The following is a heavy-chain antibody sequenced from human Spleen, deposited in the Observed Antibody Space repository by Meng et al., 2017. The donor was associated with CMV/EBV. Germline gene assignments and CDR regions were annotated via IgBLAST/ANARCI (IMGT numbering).Heavy chain of an antibody. V-gene: IGHV1-69*05. CDR1: GGTFSSYA. Sequence: SVKVSCKASGGTFSSYAIGWVRQAPGQGLEWMGGIIPIFGTANYAQKFQGRVTITTDESTSTAYMELSSLRSEDTAVYYCARAMGGYSGYHYYYYGMDVWGQGTTVTVSS. J-gene: IGHJ6*02. CDR3: ARAMGGYSGYHYYYYGMDV. D-gene: IGHD5-12*01. CDR2: IIPIFGTA.